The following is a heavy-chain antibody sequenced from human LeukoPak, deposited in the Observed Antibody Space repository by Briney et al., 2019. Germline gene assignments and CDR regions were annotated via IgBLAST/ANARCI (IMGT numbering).Heavy chain of an antibody. CDR2: ISAYNGNT. V-gene: IGHV1-18*01. CDR3: ATGIAVAGTFLYYFDY. CDR1: GYTFTSYG. J-gene: IGHJ4*02. Sequence: GASVKVSCKASGYTFTSYGISWVRQAPGQGLEWMGWISAYNGNTNYAQKLQGRVTMTTDTSTSTAYMELRSLRSDDTAVYYCATGIAVAGTFLYYFDYWGQGTLVTVSS. D-gene: IGHD6-19*01.